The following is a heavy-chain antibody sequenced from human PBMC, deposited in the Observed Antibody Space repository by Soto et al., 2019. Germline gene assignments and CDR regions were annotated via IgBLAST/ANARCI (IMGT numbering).Heavy chain of an antibody. D-gene: IGHD3-16*02. Sequence: VKVSCKASGYTFTSYGISWMRQAPGQGLEWMGWISAYNGNTNYAQKLQGRVTMTTDTSTSTAYMELRSLRSDDTAVYYCARDWSGDYVWVSDRRHDAFAIRAQGTTVIVSS. CDR3: ARDWSGDYVWVSDRRHDAFAI. J-gene: IGHJ3*02. CDR1: GYTFTSYG. CDR2: ISAYNGNT. V-gene: IGHV1-18*01.